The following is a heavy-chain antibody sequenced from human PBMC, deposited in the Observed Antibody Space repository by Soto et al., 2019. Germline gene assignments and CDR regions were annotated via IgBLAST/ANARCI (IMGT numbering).Heavy chain of an antibody. CDR3: ARVAPPGDY. V-gene: IGHV1-18*01. Sequence: VSVKVSCKASGYTFTSYGISCVRQAPGQGLEWMGWISAHNRNTNYAQELQGRVTMTTDTSTSTAYMELRSLRSDDTAVYYCARVAPPGDYWGQGTLVTVSS. J-gene: IGHJ4*02. CDR1: GYTFTSYG. CDR2: ISAHNRNT.